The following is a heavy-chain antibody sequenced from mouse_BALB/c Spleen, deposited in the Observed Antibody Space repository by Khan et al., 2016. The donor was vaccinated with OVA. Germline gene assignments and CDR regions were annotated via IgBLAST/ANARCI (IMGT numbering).Heavy chain of an antibody. CDR3: ARQPYYHYNIMDY. CDR2: MWNDGST. J-gene: IGHJ4*01. V-gene: IGHV2-6-1*01. Sequence: QVQLKESGPGLVAPSQSLSLTCTISGFSLTNYGVHWVRQPPGQGLEWLVLMWNDGSTTYNSALKSRLTISKDNSKSQVFLKMNSLQTDDTAMYFGARQPYYHYNIMDYWGQGTSVTVSS. D-gene: IGHD2-4*01. CDR1: GFSLTNYG.